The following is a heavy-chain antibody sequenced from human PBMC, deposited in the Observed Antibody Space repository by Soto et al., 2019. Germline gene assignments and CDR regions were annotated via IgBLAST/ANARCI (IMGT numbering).Heavy chain of an antibody. V-gene: IGHV3-21*01. D-gene: IGHD3-10*01. CDR3: ARDLNYYGSGSYLDYYYYGMEV. CDR2: ISSSSSYI. Sequence: PGGSLRLSCGAFGFTFSSYSMNWVRQAPGKGLEWVSSISSSSSYIYYADSVKGRFTISRDNAKNSLYLQMNSLRAEDTAVYYCARDLNYYGSGSYLDYYYYGMEVWGQGTTVTVSS. J-gene: IGHJ6*02. CDR1: GFTFSSYS.